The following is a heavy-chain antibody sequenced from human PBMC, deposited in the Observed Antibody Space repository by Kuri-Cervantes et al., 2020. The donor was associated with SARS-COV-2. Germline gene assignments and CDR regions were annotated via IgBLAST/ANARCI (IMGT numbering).Heavy chain of an antibody. V-gene: IGHV3-30*04. J-gene: IGHJ4*02. CDR3: ARHAVGFDY. Sequence: GESLKISCAASGFTFSSYAMHWVRQAPGKGLEWVAVISYDGSNKYYADSVKGRFTISRDNSKNTLYLQMNSLRAEDTAVYYCARHAVGFDYWGQGTLVTVSS. D-gene: IGHD6-19*01. CDR1: GFTFSSYA. CDR2: ISYDGSNK.